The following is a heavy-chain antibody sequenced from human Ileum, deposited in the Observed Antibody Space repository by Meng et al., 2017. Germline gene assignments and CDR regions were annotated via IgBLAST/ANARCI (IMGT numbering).Heavy chain of an antibody. J-gene: IGHJ4*02. Sequence: VQLQEPGPGSVEPSGTLSLTGTVSGGSISSSFYWSWVRQSPGKGLEWIGQIYPAGSPNYNPSLESRVTISVDKSKNQFSLRLTSVTAADTAIFYCVRHGGKYFDSWGQGTLVTVSS. V-gene: IGHV4-4*02. D-gene: IGHD2-15*01. CDR2: IYPAGSP. CDR3: VRHGGKYFDS. CDR1: GGSISSSFY.